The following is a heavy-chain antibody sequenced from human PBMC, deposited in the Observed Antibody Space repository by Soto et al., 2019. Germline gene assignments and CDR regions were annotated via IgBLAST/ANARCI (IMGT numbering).Heavy chain of an antibody. CDR3: ARPWNSYYYGMDV. Sequence: GESLKISCKGSGYSFTSYWIGWVRQMPGKGLEWMGIIYPGDSDTRNSPSFQGQVTISADKSISTAYLQWSSLKASDTAMYYCARPWNSYYYGMDVWGQGTTVTVSS. D-gene: IGHD1-1*01. CDR2: IYPGDSDT. CDR1: GYSFTSYW. V-gene: IGHV5-51*01. J-gene: IGHJ6*02.